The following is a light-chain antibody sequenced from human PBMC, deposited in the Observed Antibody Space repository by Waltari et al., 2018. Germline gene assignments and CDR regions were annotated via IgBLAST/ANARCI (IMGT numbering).Light chain of an antibody. J-gene: IGKJ4*01. V-gene: IGKV3-15*01. CDR3: QQYTNWPLT. CDR1: QSVSSN. Sequence: EIVMTQSPATPSVSPGERATLSCRASQSVSSNLAWYQQKPGQAPSLLIYGASTRATGIPARFSGSGSGTEFTLTISSLQSEDFAVYYCQQYTNWPLTFGGGTKVEIK. CDR2: GAS.